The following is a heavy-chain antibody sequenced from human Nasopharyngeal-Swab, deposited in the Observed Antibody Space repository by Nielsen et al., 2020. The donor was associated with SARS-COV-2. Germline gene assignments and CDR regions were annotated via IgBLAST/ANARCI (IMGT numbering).Heavy chain of an antibody. V-gene: IGHV1-69*04. CDR1: GGTFSSYA. D-gene: IGHD3-10*01. CDR3: ARGGLRFRLWFGEAIRRGRYYYGMDV. Sequence: SVKVSCKASGGTFSSYAISWVRQAPGQGLEWMGRIIPIFGIANYAQKLQGRVTITADKSTSTAYMELSSLRSEDTAVYYCARGGLRFRLWFGEAIRRGRYYYGMDVWGQGTTVTVSS. CDR2: IIPIFGIA. J-gene: IGHJ6*02.